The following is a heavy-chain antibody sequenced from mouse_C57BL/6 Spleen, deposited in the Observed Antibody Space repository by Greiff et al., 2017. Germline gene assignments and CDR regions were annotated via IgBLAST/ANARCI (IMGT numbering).Heavy chain of an antibody. CDR1: GYTFTDYY. V-gene: IGHV1-19*01. CDR3: GRGVPNDYFDY. CDR2: INPYNGGT. Sequence: EVQLQQSGPVLVKPGASVKMSCKASGYTFTDYYMNWVKQSHGKSLEWIGVINPYNGGTSYNQKFKGKATLTVDKPSSTAYMERNSLTSEDSAVYYWGRGVPNDYFDYWGQGTTLTVSS. D-gene: IGHD4-1*01. J-gene: IGHJ2*01.